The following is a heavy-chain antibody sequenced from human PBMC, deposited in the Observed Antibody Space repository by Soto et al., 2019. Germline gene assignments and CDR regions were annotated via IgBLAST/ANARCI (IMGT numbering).Heavy chain of an antibody. CDR3: ARGQLYSYGGPRNYHYYGMDV. D-gene: IGHD5-18*01. CDR2: LNHSRST. J-gene: IGHJ6*02. V-gene: IGHV4-34*01. CDR1: GDSFSGHD. Sequence: ETLDLNCAVYGDSFSGHDWRCARQPPGKRLEWLGQLNHSRSTHYNPSLKSRLTISVRTSKNQFSLKLSSVTAADTAVYYCARGQLYSYGGPRNYHYYGMDVWGQG.